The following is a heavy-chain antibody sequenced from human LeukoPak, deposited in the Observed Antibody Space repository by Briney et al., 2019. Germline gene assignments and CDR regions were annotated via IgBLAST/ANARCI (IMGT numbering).Heavy chain of an antibody. Sequence: GGSLRLSCAASGFTFSSYAMSWVRQAPGKGLECISGFSGSGGSTYYADSVKGRFTISRDNSKNTLYLQMNSLRAEDTAVYYCARVPWELDYFDYWGQGTLVTVSS. CDR2: FSGSGGST. J-gene: IGHJ4*02. D-gene: IGHD1-26*01. CDR1: GFTFSSYA. V-gene: IGHV3-23*01. CDR3: ARVPWELDYFDY.